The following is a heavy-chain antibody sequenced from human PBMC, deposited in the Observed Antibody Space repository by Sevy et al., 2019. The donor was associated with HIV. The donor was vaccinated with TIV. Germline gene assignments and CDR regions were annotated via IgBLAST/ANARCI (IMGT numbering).Heavy chain of an antibody. Sequence: SETLSLTCTVSGGSVSSGSYYWSWIRQPPGKGLEWIGYIYYSGSTNYNPSLKSRVTISVDTSKNQFSLKLSSVTAADTAVYYCARALYCSGGSCYYLFDYWGQGTLVTVSS. D-gene: IGHD2-15*01. CDR3: ARALYCSGGSCYYLFDY. V-gene: IGHV4-61*01. CDR1: GGSVSSGSYY. J-gene: IGHJ4*02. CDR2: IYYSGST.